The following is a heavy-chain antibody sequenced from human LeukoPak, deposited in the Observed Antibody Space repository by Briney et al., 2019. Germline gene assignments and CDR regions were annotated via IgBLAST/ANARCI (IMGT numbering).Heavy chain of an antibody. CDR3: AKGSMFGVVDYWFFDL. CDR2: ISSSSSYI. D-gene: IGHD3-3*02. Sequence: PGGSLRLSCAASGFTFSSYSMNWVRQAPGKGLEWVSSISSSSSYIYYADSVKGRFTISRDNAKNSLYLQMNSLRAEDTAVYYCAKGSMFGVVDYWFFDLWGRGTLVTVSS. V-gene: IGHV3-21*04. J-gene: IGHJ2*01. CDR1: GFTFSSYS.